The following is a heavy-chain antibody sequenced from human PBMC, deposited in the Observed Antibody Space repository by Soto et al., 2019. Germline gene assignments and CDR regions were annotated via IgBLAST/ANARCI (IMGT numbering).Heavy chain of an antibody. J-gene: IGHJ6*01. CDR3: ARDSATVAGTHSYGMDV. V-gene: IGHV1-46*01. CDR1: GNTFTSYY. CDR2: INPSGGST. D-gene: IGHD6-19*01. Sequence: QVHLVQSGAEVKKPGNSVKVACKASGNTFTSYYIHCVRQSHGAGLEWLGIINPSGGSTSYAQKFQCRVSMTRDTSTSTVYRELRSLRSEDTAVYYWARDSATVAGTHSYGMDVWGQGPTVTVSS.